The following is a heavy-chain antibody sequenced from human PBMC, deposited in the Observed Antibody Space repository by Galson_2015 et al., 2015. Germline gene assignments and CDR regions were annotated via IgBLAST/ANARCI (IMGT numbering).Heavy chain of an antibody. J-gene: IGHJ5*02. Sequence: CAISGDSVSSNSAAWNWIRQSPSRGLEWLGRTYYRSKWYNDYAVSVKSRITINPDTSKNQFSLQLNSVTPEDTAVYYCARDIIPFQVAATQSWFDPWGQGTLVTVSS. D-gene: IGHD5-12*01. CDR3: ARDIIPFQVAATQSWFDP. CDR1: GDSVSSNSAA. CDR2: TYYRSKWYN. V-gene: IGHV6-1*01.